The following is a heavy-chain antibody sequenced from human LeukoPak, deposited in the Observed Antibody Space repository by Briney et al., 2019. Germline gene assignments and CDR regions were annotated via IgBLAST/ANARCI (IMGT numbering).Heavy chain of an antibody. J-gene: IGHJ6*03. CDR1: GGSININTYY. CDR2: IYYSGRT. Sequence: SETLSLTCTVSGGSININTYYWGWIRQPPGKGLEWIGTIYYSGRTYYNPSLKSRVTISVDTSKNQFSLKLSSVTAADTAVYYCARTTEGYCRGRSCYSYYYYMDVWGKGTTVTVSS. D-gene: IGHD2-15*01. CDR3: ARTTEGYCRGRSCYSYYYYMDV. V-gene: IGHV4-39*07.